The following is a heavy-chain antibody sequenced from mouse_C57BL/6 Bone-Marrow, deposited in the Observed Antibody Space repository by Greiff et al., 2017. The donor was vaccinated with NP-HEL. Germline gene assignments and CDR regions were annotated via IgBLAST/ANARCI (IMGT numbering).Heavy chain of an antibody. CDR1: GYTFTSYW. D-gene: IGHD3-2*02. Sequence: QVHVKQPGTELVKPGASVKLSCKASGYTFTSYWMHWLKQRPGQGLEWIGNINPNNGGTNDNEKFKTKATLTVDKSSSTAYMQLSSLTSEDSAVYYCARDSGYAFDYWGQGTTRTVSS. CDR3: ARDSGYAFDY. V-gene: IGHV1-53*01. J-gene: IGHJ2*01. CDR2: INPNNGGT.